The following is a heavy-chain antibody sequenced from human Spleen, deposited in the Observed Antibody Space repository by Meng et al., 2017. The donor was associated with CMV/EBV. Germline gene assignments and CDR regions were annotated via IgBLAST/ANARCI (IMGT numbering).Heavy chain of an antibody. CDR1: GFRFSDYY. J-gene: IGHJ6*02. Sequence: GSLRLSCEASGFRFSDYYMSWFRQAPGKGLEWLSYISRSGRLIHYADSVKGRFTISRDNAKTSVYLQMNSLRAEDTALYYCARDGGDTTSDYFFYYYGMDVWGQGTSVTVSS. CDR2: ISRSGRLI. CDR3: ARDGGDTTSDYFFYYYGMDV. V-gene: IGHV3-11*04. D-gene: IGHD2-21*02.